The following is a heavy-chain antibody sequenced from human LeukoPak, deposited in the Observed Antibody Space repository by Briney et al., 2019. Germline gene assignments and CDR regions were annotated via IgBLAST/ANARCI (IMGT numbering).Heavy chain of an antibody. CDR2: IYDSGST. D-gene: IGHD3-10*01. V-gene: IGHV4-39*07. CDR1: GGSIRTSNYY. J-gene: IGHJ4*02. Sequence: SESLSLTCAVSGGSIRTSNYYWGWIRQPPGKGLKWIGSIYDSGSTYYNPSLKSRVTISVDTSKNQFSLKLTSVTAADTAVNYCARGTNNYGSGDYWGQGTLVTVSS. CDR3: ARGTNNYGSGDY.